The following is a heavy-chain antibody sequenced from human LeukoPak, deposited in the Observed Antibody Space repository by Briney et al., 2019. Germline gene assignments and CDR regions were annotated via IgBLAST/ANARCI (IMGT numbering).Heavy chain of an antibody. CDR2: IYYSGST. J-gene: IGHJ5*02. CDR3: ARGPGYCSGGSCYPWFDP. CDR1: GGSISSSSYY. Sequence: SETLSLTCTVSGGSISSSSYYWSWIRQPPGKGLEWIGYIYYSGSTNYNPSLKSRVTISVDTSKNQFSLRLSSVTAADTAVYYCARGPGYCSGGSCYPWFDPWGQGTLVTVSS. D-gene: IGHD2-15*01. V-gene: IGHV4-61*01.